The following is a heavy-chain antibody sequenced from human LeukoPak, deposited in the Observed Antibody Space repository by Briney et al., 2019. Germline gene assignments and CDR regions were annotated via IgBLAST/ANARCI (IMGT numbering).Heavy chain of an antibody. J-gene: IGHJ4*02. D-gene: IGHD5-24*01. V-gene: IGHV3-33*01. CDR2: IWFDGVRN. CDR1: GFTFNTYG. CDR3: ARDRRDGYNSPLDY. Sequence: GGSLRLSCAASGFTFNTYGVHWVRQAPGKGLEWVAVIWFDGVRNSYADSVKGRFTISRDNSKNTLYLQISSLRAEDTAVYYCARDRRDGYNSPLDYWGQGTLVTVSS.